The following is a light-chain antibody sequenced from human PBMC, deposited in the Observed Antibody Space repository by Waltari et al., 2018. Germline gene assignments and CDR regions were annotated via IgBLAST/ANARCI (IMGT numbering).Light chain of an antibody. CDR2: DAS. CDR3: QQRSNWLLT. J-gene: IGKJ4*01. Sequence: EIVLTQSPATLALSPGERDTLSCRASQSVSSYLAWYQQKPVQAPRLLIYDASNRATGIPARFSGSGSGTDFTITISSLEPEDFAVYYCQQRSNWLLTFGGGTKVEIK. V-gene: IGKV3-11*01. CDR1: QSVSSY.